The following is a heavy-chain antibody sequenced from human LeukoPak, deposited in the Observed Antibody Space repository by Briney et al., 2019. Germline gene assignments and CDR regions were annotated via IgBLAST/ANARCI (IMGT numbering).Heavy chain of an antibody. V-gene: IGHV3-11*01. Sequence: GGSLRLSCAVSGFTFSDYHMSWIRQAPGKGLEWISYISSGGSSISHADSVKGRFTISRDNSKNTLYLQMNSLRAEDTAVYYCAKETDSGYDLSLFWDYWGQGTLVTVSS. CDR1: GFTFSDYH. CDR2: ISSGGSSI. J-gene: IGHJ4*02. D-gene: IGHD5-12*01. CDR3: AKETDSGYDLSLFWDY.